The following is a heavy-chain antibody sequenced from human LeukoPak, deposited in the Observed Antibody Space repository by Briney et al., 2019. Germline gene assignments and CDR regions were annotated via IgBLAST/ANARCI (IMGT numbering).Heavy chain of an antibody. CDR3: AKDSANYGDLAYYMDV. CDR2: ISWNGGST. D-gene: IGHD4-17*01. V-gene: IGHV3-20*04. CDR1: GFTFDDYG. J-gene: IGHJ6*03. Sequence: GGSLRLSCAASGFTFDDYGMSWVRQASGKGLEWVSGISWNGGSTGYADSVKGRFTISRDYGKKSLYLQMNSLRAEDTAVYYCAKDSANYGDLAYYMDVWGKGTTVTISS.